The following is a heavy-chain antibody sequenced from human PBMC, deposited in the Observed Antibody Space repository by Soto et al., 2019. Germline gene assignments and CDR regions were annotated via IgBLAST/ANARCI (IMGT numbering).Heavy chain of an antibody. Sequence: GGSLRLSCSASGFTFSSYAMHWVRQAPGEGLQYVSSISSSGGPTYYADSVKGRFTISRDNSKNTLYLQMNSLRIEDTAVYYCVKDRWVDHWGQGTLVTVSS. CDR1: GFTFSSYA. D-gene: IGHD6-13*01. CDR2: ISSSGGPT. CDR3: VKDRWVDH. V-gene: IGHV3-64D*06. J-gene: IGHJ4*02.